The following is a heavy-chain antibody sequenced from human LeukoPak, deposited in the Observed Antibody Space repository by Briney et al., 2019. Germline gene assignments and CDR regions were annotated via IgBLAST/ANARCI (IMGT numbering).Heavy chain of an antibody. J-gene: IGHJ6*02. Sequence: PGGSLRLSCAASGFTFSTYNMNWVRQAPGKGLEWVSHITSSSTNIYYADSVKGRFTISRDNAKNALSLQMNSLRDEDTAVYYCARIPGGYYYAMDVWGQGTTVTVSS. V-gene: IGHV3-48*02. CDR1: GFTFSTYN. D-gene: IGHD3-16*01. CDR2: ITSSSTNI. CDR3: ARIPGGYYYAMDV.